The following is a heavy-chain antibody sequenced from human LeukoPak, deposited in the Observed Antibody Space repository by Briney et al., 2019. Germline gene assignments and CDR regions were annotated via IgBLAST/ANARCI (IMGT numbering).Heavy chain of an antibody. D-gene: IGHD4-17*01. CDR1: GGSISSYY. CDR3: ARQGHTVTTPIDF. Sequence: SEALSLTCTVSGGSISSYYWSWIRQPPGKGLEWIGYIYTSGSTNYNPSLKSRVTISVDTSKNQFSLKLSSVTAADTAVYYCARQGHTVTTPIDFWGQGTLVTVSS. V-gene: IGHV4-4*09. J-gene: IGHJ4*02. CDR2: IYTSGST.